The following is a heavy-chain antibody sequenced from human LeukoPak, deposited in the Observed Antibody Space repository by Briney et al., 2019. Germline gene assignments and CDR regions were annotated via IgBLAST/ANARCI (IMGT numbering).Heavy chain of an antibody. CDR2: IWYDGSNK. CDR3: ARDSSPCSSVLDY. V-gene: IGHV3-33*08. D-gene: IGHD6-19*01. J-gene: IGHJ4*02. CDR1: GFSLSSYG. Sequence: GGSLRLSCAASGFSLSSYGMHWVRQAPGKGLEWVAVIWYDGSNKYYADSVKGRFTISRDNSKNTLYLQMNSLRAEDTAVYYCARDSSPCSSVLDYWGQGTLVTVSS.